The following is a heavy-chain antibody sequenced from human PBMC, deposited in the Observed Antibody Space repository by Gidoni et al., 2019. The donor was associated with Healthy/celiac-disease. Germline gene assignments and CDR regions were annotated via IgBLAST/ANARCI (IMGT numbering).Heavy chain of an antibody. CDR2: ISYDGSNK. D-gene: IGHD2-2*01. Sequence: QVQLVESGGGGVQPGSSLRLSCAASGLTFSSYAMHWVRQAPGKGLGWVAVISYDGSNKYYADSVKGRFTISRDNYKNTLYLQMNSLRAEDTAVYYCARAPGVGSTRYYFDYWGQGTLVTVSS. CDR3: ARAPGVGSTRYYFDY. V-gene: IGHV3-30-3*01. J-gene: IGHJ4*02. CDR1: GLTFSSYA.